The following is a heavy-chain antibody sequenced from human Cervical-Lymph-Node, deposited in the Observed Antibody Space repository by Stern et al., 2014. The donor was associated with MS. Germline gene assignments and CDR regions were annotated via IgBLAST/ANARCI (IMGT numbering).Heavy chain of an antibody. J-gene: IGHJ3*02. CDR1: GAPVNSGGYY. Sequence: VQLVESGPGLVKPSQTLSLSCTVSGAPVNSGGYYWTWIRQVTGKGLEWIGYIHHRGATFYNPPLKSRVTISVDTSENQVSLMLSSVTAADTAVYYCAAIGPLMEGAAFDIWGQGTLVTVSS. CDR2: IHHRGAT. V-gene: IGHV4-31*03. D-gene: IGHD3-16*01. CDR3: AAIGPLMEGAAFDI.